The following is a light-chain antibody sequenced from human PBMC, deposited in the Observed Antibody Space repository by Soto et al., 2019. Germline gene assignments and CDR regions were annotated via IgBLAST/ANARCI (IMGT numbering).Light chain of an antibody. CDR1: SSDVGGYNY. CDR3: SSHAGSNYPFV. V-gene: IGLV2-8*01. CDR2: DVN. Sequence: QSALTQPPSASGSPGQSVTISCTGTSSDVGGYNYVSWYQQHPGKAPQVLIYDVNKRPSGVPDRFSGSKSGNTASLTVSGLQAEDEADYYCSSHAGSNYPFVFGTGTKLTVL. J-gene: IGLJ1*01.